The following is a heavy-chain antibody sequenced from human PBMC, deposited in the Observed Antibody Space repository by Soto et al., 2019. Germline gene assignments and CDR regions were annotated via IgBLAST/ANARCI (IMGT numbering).Heavy chain of an antibody. V-gene: IGHV3-48*02. CDR3: AKGPHTNVGWPYYFES. D-gene: IGHD6-19*01. J-gene: IGHJ4*02. CDR1: GFSLANYP. CDR2: SSPRGDTI. Sequence: GGSLRLSCVASGFSLANYPMNWVRQTPGKGLEWISYSSPRGDTIYYADSVEGRFTISRDNARNSLSLHMSSLRDEDSALYYCAKGPHTNVGWPYYFESWGQGVPVTIS.